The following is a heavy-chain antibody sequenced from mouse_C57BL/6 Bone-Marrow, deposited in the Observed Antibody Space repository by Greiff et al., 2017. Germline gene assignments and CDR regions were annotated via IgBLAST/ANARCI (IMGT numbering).Heavy chain of an antibody. J-gene: IGHJ1*03. V-gene: IGHV5-16*01. CDR1: GFTFSDYY. CDR2: INYDGSST. CDR3: ARGFGYFDV. Sequence: EVQLVESEGGLVQPGSSMKLSCTASGFTFSDYYMAWVRQVPEKGLEWVANINYDGSSTYYLDSLKSRFIISRDNAKNILYLQMSSLKSEDTATYYCARGFGYFDVWGTGTTVTVSS.